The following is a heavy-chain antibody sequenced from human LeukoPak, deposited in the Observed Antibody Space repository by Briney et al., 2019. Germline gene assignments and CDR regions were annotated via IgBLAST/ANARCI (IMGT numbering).Heavy chain of an antibody. J-gene: IGHJ5*02. CDR2: INHSGST. CDR1: GGSLSGYY. CDR3: ARVIKPAAKNWFDP. D-gene: IGHD2-2*01. Sequence: SETLSLTCAVYGGSLSGYYWSWIRQPPGKGLEWIGEINHSGSTNYNPSLKSRVTISVDTSKNQFSLKLSSVTAADTAVYYCARVIKPAAKNWFDPWGQGTLVTVSS. V-gene: IGHV4-34*01.